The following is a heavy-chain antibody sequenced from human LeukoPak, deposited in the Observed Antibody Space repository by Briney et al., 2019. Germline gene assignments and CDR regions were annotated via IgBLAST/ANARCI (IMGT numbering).Heavy chain of an antibody. V-gene: IGHV1-69*06. J-gene: IGHJ4*02. CDR1: GGTFSSYA. CDR2: IIPIFGTA. CDR3: ARAITNYGYIFDY. D-gene: IGHD5-18*01. Sequence: GASVKVSCKASGGTFSSYAISWVRQAPGQGLEWMGGIIPIFGTANYAQKFQGRVTITADKSTSTAYMELSSLRSEDTAVYYCARAITNYGYIFDYWGQGTLVTVSS.